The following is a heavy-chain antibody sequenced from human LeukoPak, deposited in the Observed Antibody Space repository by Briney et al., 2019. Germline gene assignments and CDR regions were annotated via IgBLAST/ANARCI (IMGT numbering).Heavy chain of an antibody. CDR3: ARTYRWLQYYDY. J-gene: IGHJ4*02. CDR1: GGSFSGYY. Sequence: SETLSLTCAVYGGSFSGYYWSWIRQPPGKGLEWIGEINHSGSTNCNPSLKSRVTISVDTSKNQFSLKLSSVTAADTAVYYCARTYRWLQYYDYWGQGTLVTVSS. CDR2: INHSGST. D-gene: IGHD5-24*01. V-gene: IGHV4-34*01.